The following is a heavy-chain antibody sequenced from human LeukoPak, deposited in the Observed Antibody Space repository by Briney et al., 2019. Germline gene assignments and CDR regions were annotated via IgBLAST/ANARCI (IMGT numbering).Heavy chain of an antibody. CDR2: INHSGST. D-gene: IGHD3-22*01. CDR1: GGSFSGYY. V-gene: IGHV4-34*01. Sequence: SETLSLTCAVYGGSFSGYYWSWIRQPPGKGLEWIGEINHSGSTNYNPSLKSRVTISVDTSKNQFSLKLSSVTAADTAVYYCARGKYYYDSIDNWFDPWGQGTLVTVSS. J-gene: IGHJ5*02. CDR3: ARGKYYYDSIDNWFDP.